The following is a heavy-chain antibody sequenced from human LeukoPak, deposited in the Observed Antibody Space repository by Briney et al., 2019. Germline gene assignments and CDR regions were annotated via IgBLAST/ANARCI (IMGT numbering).Heavy chain of an antibody. Sequence: GGSQRLSCAASGFTFTSYVMNWVRQPPGKGLEWISYIGTRGTTMYYADSVKGRFTISRDNAKNSLYLQMNSLRDEDTAIYYCARGRGSSWGQGTLITVSS. CDR3: ARGRGSS. CDR1: GFTFTSYV. CDR2: IGTRGTTM. J-gene: IGHJ5*02. D-gene: IGHD2-21*01. V-gene: IGHV3-48*02.